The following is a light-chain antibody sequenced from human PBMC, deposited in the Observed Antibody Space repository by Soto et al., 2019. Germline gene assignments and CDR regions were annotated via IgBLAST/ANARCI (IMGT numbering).Light chain of an antibody. J-gene: IGLJ1*01. CDR3: SSYTTGSTLYV. V-gene: IGLV2-14*01. Sequence: QSVLTQPASVSGSPGQSITISCTGTSSDVGAYKYVSWYQQYPGKAPKLIIFEVSNRPSGVSNRFSGSKSGNTASLTIAGLQAEDEADYHCSSYTTGSTLYVFGGGTKLTVL. CDR1: SSDVGAYKY. CDR2: EVS.